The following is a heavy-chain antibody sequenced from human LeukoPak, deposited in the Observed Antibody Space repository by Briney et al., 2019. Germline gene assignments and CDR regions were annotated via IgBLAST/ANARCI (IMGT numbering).Heavy chain of an antibody. Sequence: GGSLRLFCASSVFTFSSYAMQWVREAPGKGLEGVAVISNDRSNTYYADSGKGRITISRDNSKNTLYLQMNSLRAEDTAVYYCAREMIWFGELLVGYFDYWGQGTLVTVPS. CDR2: ISNDRSNT. J-gene: IGHJ4*02. CDR3: AREMIWFGELLVGYFDY. V-gene: IGHV3-30*04. D-gene: IGHD3-10*01. CDR1: VFTFSSYA.